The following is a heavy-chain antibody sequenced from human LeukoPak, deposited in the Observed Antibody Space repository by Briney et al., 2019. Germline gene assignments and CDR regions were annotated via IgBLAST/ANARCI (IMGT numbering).Heavy chain of an antibody. CDR3: ARVDSSGYYLGARSPIDY. CDR1: GFTFGTYW. D-gene: IGHD3-22*01. CDR2: INRDGSER. J-gene: IGHJ4*02. Sequence: GGSLRLSCAASGFTFGTYWMSWIRQAPGKGLEWVANINRDGSERYYVDSVKGRFTISRDNARNSLYLEMHSLRAEDTAVYYCARVDSSGYYLGARSPIDYWGQGTLVTVSS. V-gene: IGHV3-7*01.